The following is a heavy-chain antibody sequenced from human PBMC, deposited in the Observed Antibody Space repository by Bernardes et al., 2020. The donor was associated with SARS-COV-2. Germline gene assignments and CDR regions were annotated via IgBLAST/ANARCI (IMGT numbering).Heavy chain of an antibody. CDR3: ATSGAYCGGDCSRWFDP. D-gene: IGHD2-21*02. Sequence: ASVKVSCKVSGYTLTELSMHWVRQAPGKGLEWMGGFDPEDGETIYAQKFQGRVTMTEDTSTDTAYMELSSLRSEDTAVYYCATSGAYCGGDCSRWFDPWGQGTLVPSPQ. V-gene: IGHV1-24*01. J-gene: IGHJ5*02. CDR1: GYTLTELS. CDR2: FDPEDGET.